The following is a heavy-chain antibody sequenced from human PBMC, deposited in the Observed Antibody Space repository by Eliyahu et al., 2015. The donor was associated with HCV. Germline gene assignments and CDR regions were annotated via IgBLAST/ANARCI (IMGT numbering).Heavy chain of an antibody. V-gene: IGHV3-23*01. J-gene: IGHJ4*02. CDR1: GFTFGSYA. Sequence: GGSLRLSCTASGFTFGSYAMNWVRQAPGKGLEWVSSIRASGDTTYYADSVKGRFTISRDNSKNTLYLQMNSLRAEDTAVYYCSKAPKTWYYFDYWGQGTLVTVSS. CDR2: IRASGDTT. CDR3: SKAPKTWYYFDY.